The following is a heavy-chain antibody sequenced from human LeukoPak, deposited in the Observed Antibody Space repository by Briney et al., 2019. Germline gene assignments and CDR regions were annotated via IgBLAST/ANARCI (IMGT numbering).Heavy chain of an antibody. J-gene: IGHJ6*02. Sequence: GGSLRLSCAASKFTFSNYAMHWVRQAPGKGLEYVSAIRSNGGSTYYANSVKGRFTISRDNSKNTLYLQMGSLRAEDMAVYYCARTSNYYGSGSYHNYGMDVWGQGTTVTVSS. CDR3: ARTSNYYGSGSYHNYGMDV. V-gene: IGHV3-64*01. CDR1: KFTFSNYA. CDR2: IRSNGGST. D-gene: IGHD3-10*01.